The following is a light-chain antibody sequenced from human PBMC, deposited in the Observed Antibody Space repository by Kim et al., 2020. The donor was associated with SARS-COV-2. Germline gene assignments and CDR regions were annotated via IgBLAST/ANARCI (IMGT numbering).Light chain of an antibody. CDR3: QAWDSSTEV. Sequence: SVSQGQTASITCSGDKLGDKYACWYQQTPGQSPVLVIYQDSQRPPGIPERFSGSTSGNTATLTISGTQAMDEADYYCQAWDSSTEVFGTGTKVTVL. CDR2: QDS. CDR1: KLGDKY. V-gene: IGLV3-1*01. J-gene: IGLJ1*01.